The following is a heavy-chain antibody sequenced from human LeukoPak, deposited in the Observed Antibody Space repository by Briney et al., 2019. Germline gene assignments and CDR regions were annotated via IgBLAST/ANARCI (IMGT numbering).Heavy chain of an antibody. Sequence: SETLSLTCTVSGGSISSSSYYWGWIRQPPGKGLEWIGSIYYSGSTYYNPSLKSRVTISVDTSKNQFSLKLSSVTAAETAVYYCARHKEQWLGKKGGFDYWGQGTLVTVSS. D-gene: IGHD6-19*01. CDR1: GGSISSSSYY. CDR3: ARHKEQWLGKKGGFDY. V-gene: IGHV4-39*01. J-gene: IGHJ4*02. CDR2: IYYSGST.